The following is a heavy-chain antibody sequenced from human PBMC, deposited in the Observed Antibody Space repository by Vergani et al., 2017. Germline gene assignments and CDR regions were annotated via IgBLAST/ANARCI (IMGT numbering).Heavy chain of an antibody. J-gene: IGHJ6*02. D-gene: IGHD3-3*01. CDR1: GGSISSGGYY. CDR3: ARDNAPVTDFYGMDV. V-gene: IGHV4-31*03. Sequence: QVQLQESGPGLVKPSQTLSLTCTVSGGSISSGGYYWSWIRQHPGKGLEWIGYIYYSGSTYYNPSLKGRVTISVDTSKNQFSLKLSSVTAADTAVYYCARDNAPVTDFYGMDVWGQGTTVTVSS. CDR2: IYYSGST.